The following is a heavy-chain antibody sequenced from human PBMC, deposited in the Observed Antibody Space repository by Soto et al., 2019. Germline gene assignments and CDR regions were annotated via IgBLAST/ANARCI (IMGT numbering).Heavy chain of an antibody. D-gene: IGHD3-9*01. CDR2: IYYSGST. Sequence: SETLSLTCTVSGGSISGSSYYWGWIRQPPGKGLEWIGSIYYSGSTYYNPSLKSRVTISVDTSKNQFSLKLSSVTAADTAVYYCASFPGYYDILFSTNYCYYMDVWGKGTTVTVSS. CDR1: GGSISGSSYY. CDR3: ASFPGYYDILFSTNYCYYMDV. J-gene: IGHJ6*03. V-gene: IGHV4-39*01.